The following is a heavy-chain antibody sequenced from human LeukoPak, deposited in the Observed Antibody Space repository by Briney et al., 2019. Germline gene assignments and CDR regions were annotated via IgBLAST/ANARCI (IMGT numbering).Heavy chain of an antibody. Sequence: GESLKISCKGSGYGFSSYWVGWVRQMPGKGLEWMGIIYPGDSDTRYSPSFQGHVTISADKSISTVYLQWNTLKASDTAVYYCARPGLNYYYDTSGFPYWGQGTLVTVSS. CDR1: GYGFSSYW. J-gene: IGHJ4*02. CDR2: IYPGDSDT. V-gene: IGHV5-51*01. D-gene: IGHD3-22*01. CDR3: ARPGLNYYYDTSGFPY.